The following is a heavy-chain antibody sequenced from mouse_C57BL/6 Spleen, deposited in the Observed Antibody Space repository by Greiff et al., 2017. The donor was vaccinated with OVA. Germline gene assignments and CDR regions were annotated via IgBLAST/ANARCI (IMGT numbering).Heavy chain of an antibody. D-gene: IGHD2-3*01. Sequence: VQLKQSGPELVKPGASVKISCKASGYSFTGYYMNWVKQSPEKSLEWIGEINPSTGGTTYNQKFKAKATLTVDKSSSTAYMQLKSLTSEDSAVYYCARGPYDGSLDYWGQGTTLTVSS. V-gene: IGHV1-42*01. CDR3: ARGPYDGSLDY. CDR2: INPSTGGT. CDR1: GYSFTGYY. J-gene: IGHJ2*01.